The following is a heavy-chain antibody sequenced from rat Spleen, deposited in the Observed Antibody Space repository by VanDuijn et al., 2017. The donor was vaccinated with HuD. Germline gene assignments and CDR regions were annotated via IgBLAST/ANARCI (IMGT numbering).Heavy chain of an antibody. CDR3: ARSGTLDY. Sequence: EVQLVESGGGLVQPGRSMKLSCAASGFTFSSFAMAWVRQAPTKGLEWVASISYDGGNTYYRDSVKGRFTISRDNAKSSLYLQMDSLRSEDTSTYYCARSGTLDYWGQGVMVTVSS. J-gene: IGHJ2*01. CDR2: ISYDGGNT. CDR1: GFTFSSFA. V-gene: IGHV5-25*01.